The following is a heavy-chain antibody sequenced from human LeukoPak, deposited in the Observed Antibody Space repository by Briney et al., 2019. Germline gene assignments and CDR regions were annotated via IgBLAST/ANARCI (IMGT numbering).Heavy chain of an antibody. CDR2: INAGNGNT. J-gene: IGHJ4*02. Sequence: ASVKVSCKASGYTFTSYAMHWVRQAPGQRLEWMGWINAGNGNTKYSQKFQGRVTITRDTSASTAYMELSSLRSEDTAVYYCARDTTVTTDLDYWGQGTLVTVSS. D-gene: IGHD4-17*01. V-gene: IGHV1-3*01. CDR1: GYTFTSYA. CDR3: ARDTTVTTDLDY.